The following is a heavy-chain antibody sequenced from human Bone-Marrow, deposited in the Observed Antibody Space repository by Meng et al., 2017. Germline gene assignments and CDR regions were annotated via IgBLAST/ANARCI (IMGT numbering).Heavy chain of an antibody. CDR3: ARVVGPTQGSVRGVINNYFDY. D-gene: IGHD3-10*01. CDR2: IEQDGSEK. CDR1: GFTFSSYW. J-gene: IGHJ4*02. V-gene: IGHV3-7*03. Sequence: GESLKISCAASGFTFSSYWMSWVRQAPGKGLEWVANIEQDGSEKYYVDSVKGRFTISRDNAKNSLYLQMNSLRAEDTAVYYCARVVGPTQGSVRGVINNYFDYWGQGTLVTVSS.